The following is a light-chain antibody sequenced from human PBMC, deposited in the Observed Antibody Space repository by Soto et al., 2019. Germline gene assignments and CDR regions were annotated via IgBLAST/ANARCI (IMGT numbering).Light chain of an antibody. J-gene: IGLJ1*01. CDR3: SSYTITSTRL. V-gene: IGLV2-14*01. CDR1: SSDIGAFVL. CDR2: DVN. Sequence: QSVLTQPASVSGSPGQSITISCTGTSSDIGAFVLVSWYQQHPGKAPKVMIYDVNIRPSGVSSRFSGSKSGNTASLAISGLQAEDEADYYCSSYTITSTRLFGTGTKLTVL.